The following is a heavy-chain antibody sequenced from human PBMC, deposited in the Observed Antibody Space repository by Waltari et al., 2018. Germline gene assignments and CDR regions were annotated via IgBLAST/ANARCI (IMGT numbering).Heavy chain of an antibody. V-gene: IGHV4-34*01. D-gene: IGHD3-10*01. CDR2: INHSGST. CDR1: GGSFSGYY. J-gene: IGHJ3*02. Sequence: QVQLQQWGAGLLKPSETLSLTCAVYGGSFSGYYWSWIRQPPGKGLEWIGEINHSGSTNYNPPLKSRVTISVDTSKNQFSLKLSSVTAADTAVYYCAGPDYYGAIAFDIWGQGTMVTVSS. CDR3: AGPDYYGAIAFDI.